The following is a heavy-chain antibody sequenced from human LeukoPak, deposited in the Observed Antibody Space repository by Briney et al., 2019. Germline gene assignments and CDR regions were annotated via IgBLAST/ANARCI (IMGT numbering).Heavy chain of an antibody. J-gene: IGHJ4*02. Sequence: ASVKVSCKTSGYTFTNYAIHWVRQAPGQRLEWMGWINGGDGITKHSQRFQGRVTITRDTSASTAYMELSSLTSEDTAVYYCAREDSSGWPRSAFDYWGQGTLVTVSS. CDR1: GYTFTNYA. CDR2: INGGDGIT. CDR3: AREDSSGWPRSAFDY. D-gene: IGHD6-19*01. V-gene: IGHV1-3*01.